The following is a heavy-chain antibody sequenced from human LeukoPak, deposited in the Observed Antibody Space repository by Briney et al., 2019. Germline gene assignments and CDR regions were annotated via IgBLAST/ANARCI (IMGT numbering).Heavy chain of an antibody. Sequence: GGSLRLSCGASGFTFSNYGMHWVRQAPGKGLEWVAFISSDGNKNYYEDSVKGRFTISRDNSKNTLFLQMSSLRPEDTAVYFCAKHDGPIVVVTVKLDYWGQGTLVTVSS. J-gene: IGHJ4*02. V-gene: IGHV3-30*18. CDR3: AKHDGPIVVVTVKLDY. CDR1: GFTFSNYG. CDR2: ISSDGNKN. D-gene: IGHD2-21*02.